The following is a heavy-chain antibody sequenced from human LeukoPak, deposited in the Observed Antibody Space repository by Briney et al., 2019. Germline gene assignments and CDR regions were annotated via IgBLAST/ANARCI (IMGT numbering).Heavy chain of an antibody. CDR1: GGSISSYY. D-gene: IGHD3-16*01. V-gene: IGHV4-59*01. CDR3: ARMGGVDTYDYVWGVFDY. CDR2: IYYSGST. J-gene: IGHJ4*02. Sequence: PSETLSLTCTVSGGSISSYYWSWIRQPPGKGLEWIGNIYYSGSTNYNPSLKSRVTISVDTSKNQFSLKLSSVTAADTAVYYCARMGGVDTYDYVWGVFDYWGQGTLVTVSS.